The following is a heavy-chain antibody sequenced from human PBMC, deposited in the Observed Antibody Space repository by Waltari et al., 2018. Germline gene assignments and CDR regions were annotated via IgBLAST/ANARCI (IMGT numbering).Heavy chain of an antibody. CDR3: ARHWKKSGYRFDP. V-gene: IGHV4-39*01. CDR2: IYYSGST. D-gene: IGHD5-12*01. Sequence: HLQLQESGPGLVKPSETLSLTRTVSGGSISRSSYYLGWVRRSPGKGLEWIGGIYYSGSTYYNPTLKSRVTISGDTSKNQFSLKLSSVTAADTAVYYCARHWKKSGYRFDPWGQGTLVTVSS. J-gene: IGHJ5*02. CDR1: GGSISRSSYY.